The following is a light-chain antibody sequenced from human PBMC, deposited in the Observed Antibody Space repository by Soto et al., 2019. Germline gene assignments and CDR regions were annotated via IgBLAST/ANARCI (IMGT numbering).Light chain of an antibody. CDR3: CSYAGSYTYV. CDR1: SGDVGGYDF. J-gene: IGLJ1*01. CDR2: DVT. Sequence: QSALTQPRSVSGSPGQSVTISCTGSSGDVGGYDFVSWFLQRPGKAPKLMIYDVTKRTSGVPDRLSGSKSGNTASLTISGLQAEDEADYYCCSYAGSYTYVFGTGTKVTVL. V-gene: IGLV2-11*01.